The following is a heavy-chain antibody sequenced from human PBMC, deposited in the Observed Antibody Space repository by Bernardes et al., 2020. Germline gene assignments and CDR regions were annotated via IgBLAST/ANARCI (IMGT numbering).Heavy chain of an antibody. J-gene: IGHJ6*04. Sequence: ASMKVSCKASGYTFTGYYMHWVRQAPGQGLEWMGRINPNSGGTNYAQKFQGRVTMTRDTSISTAYMELSRLRSDDTAVYYCARDDDSDYYYGMDVWGKGTTVTVSS. D-gene: IGHD2-21*02. V-gene: IGHV1-2*06. CDR1: GYTFTGYY. CDR3: ARDDDSDYYYGMDV. CDR2: INPNSGGT.